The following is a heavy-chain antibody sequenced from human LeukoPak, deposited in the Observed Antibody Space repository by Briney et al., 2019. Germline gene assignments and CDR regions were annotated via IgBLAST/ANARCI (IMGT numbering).Heavy chain of an antibody. CDR1: GFTFSSYG. CDR3: AKDATMVRGVADFIDY. D-gene: IGHD3-10*01. J-gene: IGHJ4*02. V-gene: IGHV3-33*06. CDR2: IWYDGSNK. Sequence: PGRSLRLSCAASGFTFSSYGMHWVRQAPGKGLEWVAVIWYDGSNKYYADSVKGRFTISRDSSKNTLYLQMNSLRAEDTAVYYCAKDATMVRGVADFIDYWGQGTLVTVSS.